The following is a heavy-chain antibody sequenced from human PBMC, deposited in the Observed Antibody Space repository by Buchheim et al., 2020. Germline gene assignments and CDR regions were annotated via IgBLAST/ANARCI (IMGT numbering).Heavy chain of an antibody. V-gene: IGHV3-11*06. J-gene: IGHJ3*02. D-gene: IGHD6-19*01. CDR3: ARAPNTGYSSGWYATDAFDI. CDR1: GFTFSDYY. Sequence: QVQLVESGGGLVKPGGSLRLSCAASGFTFSDYYMSWIRQAPGKGLEWVSYISSSSSYTNYADSVKGRFTISRDNAKNSLYLQMNSLRAEDTAVYYCARAPNTGYSSGWYATDAFDIWGQGT. CDR2: ISSSSSYT.